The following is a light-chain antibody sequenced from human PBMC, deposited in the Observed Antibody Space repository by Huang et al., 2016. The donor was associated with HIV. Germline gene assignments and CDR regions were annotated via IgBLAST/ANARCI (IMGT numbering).Light chain of an antibody. V-gene: IGKV2-28*01. CDR3: MQALQTPV. J-gene: IGKJ3*01. CDR2: LGS. CDR1: QSLLHSNGYNY. Sequence: EIVMTQSPLSLPVTPGEPASISCRSSQSLLHSNGYNYLDWYLQKPGQSPQLLSDLGSNRASGVPDRFSGSGSGTDFTLKISRVEAEDVGIYYCMQALQTPVFGPGTRVDIK.